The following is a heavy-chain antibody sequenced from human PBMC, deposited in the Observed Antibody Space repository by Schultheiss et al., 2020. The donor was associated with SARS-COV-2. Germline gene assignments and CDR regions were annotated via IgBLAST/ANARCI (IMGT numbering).Heavy chain of an antibody. J-gene: IGHJ4*02. Sequence: SETLSLTCSVSGTSITGFFWTWIRQPPGKGLDPIGNIYFTGITKYNPSLKSRVTISIDTSKNQFSLKLGSVTAADTAVYFFARATRVESLFSVRGGSFDFWGRGALVTVSS. CDR1: GTSITGFF. D-gene: IGHD5-24*01. CDR3: ARATRVESLFSVRGGSFDF. CDR2: IYFTGIT. V-gene: IGHV4-59*01.